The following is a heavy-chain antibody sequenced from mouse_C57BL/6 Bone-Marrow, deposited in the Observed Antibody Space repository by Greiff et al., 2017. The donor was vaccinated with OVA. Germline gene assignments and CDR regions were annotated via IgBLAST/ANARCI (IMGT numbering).Heavy chain of an antibody. J-gene: IGHJ2*01. Sequence: EVQLQQSGPELVKPGDSVKISCKASGYSFTGYFMNWVMQSHGKSLEWIGRINPYNGDTFYNQKFKGKATLTVDKSSSTAHMELRSLTSEDSAVYYCARGRNYGSFFDYWGQGTTLTVSS. CDR1: GYSFTGYF. V-gene: IGHV1-20*01. CDR2: INPYNGDT. CDR3: ARGRNYGSFFDY. D-gene: IGHD1-1*01.